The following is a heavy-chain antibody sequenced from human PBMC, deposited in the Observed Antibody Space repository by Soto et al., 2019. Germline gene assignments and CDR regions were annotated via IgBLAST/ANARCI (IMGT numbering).Heavy chain of an antibody. CDR2: IYSGGGT. J-gene: IGHJ4*02. CDR3: AREPISTRFYYFDY. CDR1: GLAVSSNY. D-gene: IGHD3-10*01. Sequence: GVLRLSCAASGLAVSSNYMSWVRQAPGKGLEWVSVIYSGGGTYYADSVKGRFTISRDISKNTLYLQMNSLRAEDTAVYYCAREPISTRFYYFDYWGQGTLVTVSS. V-gene: IGHV3-66*01.